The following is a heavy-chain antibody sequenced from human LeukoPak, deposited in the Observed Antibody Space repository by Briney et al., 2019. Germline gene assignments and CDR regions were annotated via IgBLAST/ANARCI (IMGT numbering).Heavy chain of an antibody. J-gene: IGHJ4*02. CDR1: GDFFSSSSYY. Sequence: PSETLSLTCTVSGDFFSSSSYYWGWIRQPPGKGLEWIGNIHYSGNSYYNPSLKSRVTISVDTSKNQFSLKLSSVTAADTAVYYCARAVGPFDYWGQGTLVTVSS. CDR3: ARAVGPFDY. V-gene: IGHV4-39*07. CDR2: IHYSGNS.